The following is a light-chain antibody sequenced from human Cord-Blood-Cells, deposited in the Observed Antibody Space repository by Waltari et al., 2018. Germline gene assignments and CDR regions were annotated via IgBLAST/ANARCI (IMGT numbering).Light chain of an antibody. CDR1: SSNIGSNS. V-gene: IGLV1-47*01. CDR2: KNK. CDR3: AAWDDSLSGRV. Sequence: QSVLTQPPSASGTPGQRVTISCSGSSSNIGSNSVYWYQQLPGTAPKLLIYKNKQRPSGVPDRCSGSKSGASASLAISGLRSEDEADYYCAAWDDSLSGRVFGGGTKLTVL. J-gene: IGLJ3*02.